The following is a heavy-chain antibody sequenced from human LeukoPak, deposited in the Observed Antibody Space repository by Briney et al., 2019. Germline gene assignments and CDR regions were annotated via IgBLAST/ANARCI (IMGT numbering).Heavy chain of an antibody. J-gene: IGHJ4*02. CDR2: IYTGGTT. Sequence: GGSLRLSCAASGITVSSNYMTWVRQPPGKGLQWVSVIYTGGTTYYADSMQGRFTISRDDARDSLFLQMDSLRAEDTAVYYCARTRVGTPTPTFDYWGQGTLVTVSS. CDR1: GITVSSNY. V-gene: IGHV3-66*01. CDR3: ARTRVGTPTPTFDY. D-gene: IGHD1-26*01.